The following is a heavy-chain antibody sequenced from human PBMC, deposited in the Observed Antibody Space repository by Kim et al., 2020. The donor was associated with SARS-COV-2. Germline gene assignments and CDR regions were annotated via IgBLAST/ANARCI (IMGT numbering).Heavy chain of an antibody. CDR2: INHSGST. V-gene: IGHV4-34*01. CDR3: ASAPGGGSKDRYCFDY. J-gene: IGHJ4*02. D-gene: IGHD1-26*01. Sequence: SETLSLTCAVYGGSFSGYYWSWIRQPPGKGLEWIGEINHSGSTNYNPSLKSRVTISVDTSKNQFSLKLSSVTAADTAVYYCASAPGGGSKDRYCFDYWGQGTLVTVSS. CDR1: GGSFSGYY.